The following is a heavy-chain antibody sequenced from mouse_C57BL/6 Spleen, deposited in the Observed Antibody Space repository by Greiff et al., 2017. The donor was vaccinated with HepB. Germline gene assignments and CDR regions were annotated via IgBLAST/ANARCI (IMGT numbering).Heavy chain of an antibody. CDR3: ARDAYDYDEGYAMDY. CDR1: GFNIKNTY. Sequence: VHVKQSVAELVRPGASVKLSCTASGFNIKNTYMHWVKQRPEQGLEWIGRIDPANGNTKYAPKFQGKATITADTSSNTAYLQLSSLTSEDTAIYYCARDAYDYDEGYAMDYWGQGTSVTVSS. J-gene: IGHJ4*01. D-gene: IGHD2-4*01. CDR2: IDPANGNT. V-gene: IGHV14-3*01.